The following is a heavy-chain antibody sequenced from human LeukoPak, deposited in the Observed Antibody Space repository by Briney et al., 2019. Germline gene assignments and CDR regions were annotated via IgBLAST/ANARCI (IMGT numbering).Heavy chain of an antibody. D-gene: IGHD3-9*01. CDR2: ISSSGSTI. CDR1: GFTFSDYY. Sequence: GSLRLSCAASGFTFSDYYMSWIRQAPGKGLEWVSYISSSGSTIYYADSVKGRFTISRDNAKNSLYLQMNSLRAEDTAVYYCARDAGHYDILTGGFDYWGQGTLVTVSS. CDR3: ARDAGHYDILTGGFDY. J-gene: IGHJ4*02. V-gene: IGHV3-11*04.